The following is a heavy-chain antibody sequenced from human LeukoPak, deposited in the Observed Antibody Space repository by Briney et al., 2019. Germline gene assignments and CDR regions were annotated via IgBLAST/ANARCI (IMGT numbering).Heavy chain of an antibody. CDR2: IYYSGGA. D-gene: IGHD3-10*01. J-gene: IGHJ4*02. CDR3: ARAPGSYCYFDY. CDR1: GDSLRKSTFY. V-gene: IGHV4-39*07. Sequence: SETLSLTCTVSGDSLRKSTFYWVWIRQPPGKGLEWIGSIYYSGGADYNPSLQSRVTISVDTSKNEFSLKVRSVTAADTAVYFCARAPGSYCYFDYWGQGTLVTVSS.